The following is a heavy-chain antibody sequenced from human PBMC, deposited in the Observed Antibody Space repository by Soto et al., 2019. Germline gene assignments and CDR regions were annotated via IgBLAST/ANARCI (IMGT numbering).Heavy chain of an antibody. CDR2: ISSSGSFM. V-gene: IGHV3-21*01. J-gene: IGHJ5*01. D-gene: IGHD1-1*01. CDR1: GFSFSSDS. Sequence: EVQLVESGGGLVKPGGSLRLSCAASGFSFSSDSMGWVRQAPGKGLEWVSSISSSGSFMNYADSVKGRFTISRDNAKNSLYLQMTSLKDEDTAVYYCARYPPTGRTLDWFDSWGQGTLVTVSS. CDR3: ARYPPTGRTLDWFDS.